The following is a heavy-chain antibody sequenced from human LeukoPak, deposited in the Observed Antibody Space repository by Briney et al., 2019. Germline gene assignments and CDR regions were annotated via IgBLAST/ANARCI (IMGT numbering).Heavy chain of an antibody. J-gene: IGHJ5*02. Sequence: SETLSLTCTVSGGSISSSSYYWGWIRQPPGKGLEWNGRIYTSGGTNYNPSLKSRVTISVDTSKNQFSLKLSSVTAADTAVYYCARGLSLDNWNGGGNWFDPWGQGTLVTVSS. D-gene: IGHD1-20*01. V-gene: IGHV4-61*02. CDR1: GGSISSSSYY. CDR3: ARGLSLDNWNGGGNWFDP. CDR2: IYTSGGT.